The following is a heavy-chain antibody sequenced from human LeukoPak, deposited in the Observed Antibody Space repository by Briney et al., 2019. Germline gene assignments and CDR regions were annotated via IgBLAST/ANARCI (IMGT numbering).Heavy chain of an antibody. CDR2: ISSRGIYI. Sequence: GGSLRLSCAASGFTFSPYTMNWVPWAPGKGLVWVSSISSRGIYIYHGDSVKGRFTISRDNAKNSLYLQMHSLSAEDTAVYYCARAGSSSHHYYYYMDVWGKGTTVSVSS. CDR3: ARAGSSSHHYYYYMDV. V-gene: IGHV3-21*01. D-gene: IGHD6-6*01. J-gene: IGHJ6*03. CDR1: GFTFSPYT.